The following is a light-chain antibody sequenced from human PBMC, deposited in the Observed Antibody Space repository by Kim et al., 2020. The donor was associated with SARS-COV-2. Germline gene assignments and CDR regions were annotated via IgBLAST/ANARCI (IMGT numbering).Light chain of an antibody. V-gene: IGLV2-14*01. J-gene: IGLJ2*01. CDR1: SSDVGGYNY. Sequence: QSALTQPASVSGSPGQSITISCTVTSSDVGGYNYVSWYQQHPGKAPKLMIYDVSKRPSGVSNRFSGSKSGNTASLTISGLQAEDEADYYCSSYTSSSTLVFGGGTKL. CDR2: DVS. CDR3: SSYTSSSTLV.